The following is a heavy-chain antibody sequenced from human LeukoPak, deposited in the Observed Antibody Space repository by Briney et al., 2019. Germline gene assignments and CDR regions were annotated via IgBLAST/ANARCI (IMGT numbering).Heavy chain of an antibody. Sequence: GGSLRLSCVASGFTFSSYWMSWVRQAPGKGLEWVANIKQDGSEKYYVDSVKGRFTISRDNARNSLYLQMNSLRAEDTAVYYCAKDPISYDFWSGYLSTSYYYMDVWGKGTTVTVSS. V-gene: IGHV3-7*01. CDR3: AKDPISYDFWSGYLSTSYYYMDV. D-gene: IGHD3-3*01. J-gene: IGHJ6*03. CDR1: GFTFSSYW. CDR2: IKQDGSEK.